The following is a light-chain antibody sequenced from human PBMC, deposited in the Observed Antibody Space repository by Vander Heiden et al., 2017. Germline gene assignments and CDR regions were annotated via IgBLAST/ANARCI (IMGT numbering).Light chain of an antibody. V-gene: IGKV1-39*01. CDR1: QSTSTY. CDR3: QQSYSIPYT. CDR2: AAS. J-gene: IGKJ2*01. Sequence: IQMTQSPSSLSASVGDRVTITCRASQSTSTYLNWYHQKPGKAPKLLIYAASSLQSGVPSRFSGSGSGTDFTLTISSLQPEDFATYYCQQSYSIPYTFGQGTKLEIK.